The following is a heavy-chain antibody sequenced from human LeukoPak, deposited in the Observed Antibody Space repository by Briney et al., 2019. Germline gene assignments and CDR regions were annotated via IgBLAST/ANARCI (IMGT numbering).Heavy chain of an antibody. CDR2: IYWNDDK. J-gene: IGHJ4*02. Sequence: ESGPALVKPTQTLTLTCTFSGFSLSTSGVGVGWIRQPPGKALEWLALIYWNDDKRYSPSLKSRLTITKDTSKNQVVLTMTNMDPVDTATYYCAHISVYDILTGYYTPYYFDYWGQGTLVTVSS. CDR3: AHISVYDILTGYYTPYYFDY. V-gene: IGHV2-5*01. CDR1: GFSLSTSGVG. D-gene: IGHD3-9*01.